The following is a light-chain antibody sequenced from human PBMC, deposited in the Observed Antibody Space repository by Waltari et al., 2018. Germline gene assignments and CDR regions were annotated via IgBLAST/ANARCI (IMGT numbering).Light chain of an antibody. CDR1: QTSTND. CDR3: QQDSKWPLT. Sequence: STRHSQTSTNDFAWHQQKLGQRTGLLIHGASTRAAVLPARFSGSGSGTDFTLTISSLQSEDFAVYYCQQDSKWPLTFGGGTKVEIK. J-gene: IGKJ4*01. V-gene: IGKV3-15*01. CDR2: GAS.